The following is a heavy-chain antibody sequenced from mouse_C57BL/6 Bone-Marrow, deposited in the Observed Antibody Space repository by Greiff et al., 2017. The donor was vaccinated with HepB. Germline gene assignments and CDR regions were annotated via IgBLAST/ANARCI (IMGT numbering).Heavy chain of an antibody. CDR1: GFNIKDYY. D-gene: IGHD2-12*01. V-gene: IGHV14-2*01. J-gene: IGHJ1*03. Sequence: EVQLQQSGAELVKPGASVKLSCTASGFNIKDYYMPWVKQRTEQGLEWIGRIDPEDGETKYAPKFQGKATITADTSSNTAYLQLSSLTSEDTAVYYCARRDTYYSPDWYFDVWGTGTTVTVSS. CDR3: ARRDTYYSPDWYFDV. CDR2: IDPEDGET.